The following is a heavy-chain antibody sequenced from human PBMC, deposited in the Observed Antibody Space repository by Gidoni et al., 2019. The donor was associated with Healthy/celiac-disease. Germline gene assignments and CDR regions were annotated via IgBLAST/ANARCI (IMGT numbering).Heavy chain of an antibody. CDR2: IRSKADCGTT. D-gene: IGHD1-7*01. V-gene: IGHV3-49*03. CDR3: TRDPTTQLELPFGFDY. Sequence: EVQLVESGGGLVQPGRSLRLSCTAPGFTLDDYAMSWFRQAPGKGLEWVGFIRSKADCGTTEYAASVKGRFTISRDDSKSIAYLQMNSLKTEDTAVYYCTRDPTTQLELPFGFDYLGQGTLVTVSS. CDR1: GFTLDDYA. J-gene: IGHJ4*02.